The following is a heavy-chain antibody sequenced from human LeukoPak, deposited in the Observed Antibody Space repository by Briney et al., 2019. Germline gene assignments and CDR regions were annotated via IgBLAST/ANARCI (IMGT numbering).Heavy chain of an antibody. CDR1: GFTFSSFG. J-gene: IGHJ4*02. V-gene: IGHV3-21*01. D-gene: IGHD5-18*01. CDR2: ISSGGGYI. Sequence: GGSLRLSCAASGFTFSSFGMNWVRQAPGKGLDWVSSISSGGGYIYYADSVKGRFTISRDNAKNSLYLQMNSLRAEDTAVYYCARARDTAMGYCWGQGTLVTVSS. CDR3: ARARDTAMGYC.